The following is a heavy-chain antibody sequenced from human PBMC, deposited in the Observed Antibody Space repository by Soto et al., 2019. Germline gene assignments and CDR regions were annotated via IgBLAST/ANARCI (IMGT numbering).Heavy chain of an antibody. CDR1: GFTFINAW. J-gene: IGHJ6*02. D-gene: IGHD2-8*01. CDR3: TSRRTYCTNGVCYTRAYYYGMDV. V-gene: IGHV3-15*01. Sequence: GGSLRLSCAASGFTFINAWMSWVRQAPGKGLDCVGRIKSKTDGGTTDYAAPVKGRFTISRDDSKNTLYLQMNSLKTEDTAVYYCTSRRTYCTNGVCYTRAYYYGMDVWGQGNTVTVSS. CDR2: IKSKTDGGTT.